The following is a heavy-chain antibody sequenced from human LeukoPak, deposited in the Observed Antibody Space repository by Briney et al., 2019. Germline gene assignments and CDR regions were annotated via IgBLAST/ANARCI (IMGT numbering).Heavy chain of an antibody. Sequence: PGGSPRLSCAASGFTFSSYGMHWVRQAPGKGLEWVAVIWYDGSNKYYADSVKGRFTISRDNSKNTLYLQMNSLRAEDTAVYYCARDLKAARPGPFDYWGQGTLVTVSS. CDR2: IWYDGSNK. D-gene: IGHD6-6*01. V-gene: IGHV3-33*08. CDR1: GFTFSSYG. J-gene: IGHJ4*02. CDR3: ARDLKAARPGPFDY.